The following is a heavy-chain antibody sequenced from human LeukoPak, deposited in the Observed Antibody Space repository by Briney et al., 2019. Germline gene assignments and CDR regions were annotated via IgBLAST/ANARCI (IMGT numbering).Heavy chain of an antibody. D-gene: IGHD2-15*01. Sequence: SETLSLTCAVYGGSFNGYYWNWIRQPPGKGLEWIGEIYRSGSTNYNPSLKSRVTISVDTSKNQFSLKLSSVTAADTAVYYCARVGCSGGPCNYQFDFDYWGQGILVTVSS. J-gene: IGHJ4*02. CDR3: ARVGCSGGPCNYQFDFDY. CDR2: IYRSGST. CDR1: GGSFNGYY. V-gene: IGHV4-34*01.